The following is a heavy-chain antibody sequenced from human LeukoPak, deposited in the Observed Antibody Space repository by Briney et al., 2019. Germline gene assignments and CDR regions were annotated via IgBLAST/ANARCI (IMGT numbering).Heavy chain of an antibody. CDR1: GFTFSSYA. D-gene: IGHD1-26*01. CDR2: ISGSDGST. J-gene: IGHJ5*02. Sequence: GGSLRLSCAASGFTFSSYAMSWVRQAPGKGLEWVSGISGSDGSTNYADSVKGRFTISRDNSKNTLYLQMNSLRAEDTAVYYCAKGSEWELRGNWFDPWGQGTLVTVSS. V-gene: IGHV3-23*01. CDR3: AKGSEWELRGNWFDP.